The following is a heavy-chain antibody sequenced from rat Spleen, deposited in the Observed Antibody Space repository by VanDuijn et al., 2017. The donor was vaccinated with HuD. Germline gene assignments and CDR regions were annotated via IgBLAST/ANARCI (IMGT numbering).Heavy chain of an antibody. J-gene: IGHJ2*01. CDR3: VRHGYTRYYFDY. V-gene: IGHV5-7*01. CDR2: ISSDGGRN. D-gene: IGHD1-9*01. Sequence: EVQLVESGGGLVQPGRSLKLSCAASGFTFSDYNMAWVRQAPKKGLEWVATISSDGGRNFYRDSVKGRFTISRDNAKSTLYLQMDSLRSEDTASYYCVRHGYTRYYFDYWGQGVMVTVSS. CDR1: GFTFSDYN.